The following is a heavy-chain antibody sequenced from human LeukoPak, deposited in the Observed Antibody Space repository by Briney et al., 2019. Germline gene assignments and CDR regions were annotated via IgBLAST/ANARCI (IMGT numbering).Heavy chain of an antibody. D-gene: IGHD6-13*01. CDR3: ARGYSSSWYLNWFDP. V-gene: IGHV4-38-2*02. J-gene: IGHJ5*02. Sequence: SSETLSLTCTVSGYSISSGYYWGWLRQPPGKGLEWIGSIYHSGSTYYNPSLKSRVTISVDTSKNQFSLKLTSVTAADTAVYYCARGYSSSWYLNWFDPWGQGTLVTVSS. CDR2: IYHSGST. CDR1: GYSISSGYY.